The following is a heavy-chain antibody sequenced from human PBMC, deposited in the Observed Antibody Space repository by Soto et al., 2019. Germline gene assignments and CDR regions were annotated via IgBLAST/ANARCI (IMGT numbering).Heavy chain of an antibody. Sequence: QVQLVESGGGVVQPGRSLRLSCAASGFTFSSYGMNWVRQAPGKGLEWVAVISYDGSNKYYADSVKGRFTISRDNSKNTLYLQMNSLIAEDTAVYYCAKERGWLAERYYYGMDVWGQGTTVTVSS. CDR1: GFTFSSYG. V-gene: IGHV3-30*18. CDR3: AKERGWLAERYYYGMDV. D-gene: IGHD6-19*01. CDR2: ISYDGSNK. J-gene: IGHJ6*02.